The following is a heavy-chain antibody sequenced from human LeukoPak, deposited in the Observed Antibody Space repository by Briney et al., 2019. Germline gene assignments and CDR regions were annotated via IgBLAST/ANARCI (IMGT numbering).Heavy chain of an antibody. CDR2: INHSGST. CDR1: AYSISSGYY. CDR3: ARYSYGYSNAFDI. J-gene: IGHJ3*02. Sequence: SETLSLTCTVSAYSISSGYYWSWIRQPPGKGLEWIGEINHSGSTNYNPSLKSRVTISVDTSKNQFSLKLSSVTAADTAVYYCARYSYGYSNAFDIWGQGTMVTVSS. D-gene: IGHD5-18*01. V-gene: IGHV4-38-2*02.